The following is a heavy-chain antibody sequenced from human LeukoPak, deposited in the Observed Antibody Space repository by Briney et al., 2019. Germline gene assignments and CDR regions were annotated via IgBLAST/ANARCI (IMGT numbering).Heavy chain of an antibody. Sequence: SSVTVSCKPSRGTFSSYAIIWLRQAPGQELEWMGWIIPIFGTANYEQKFQGRVTITTDESTSTAYMELSSLRSEDTAVYYCASDSSSALTRRLDPWGQGTLVTVSS. CDR3: ASDSSSALTRRLDP. J-gene: IGHJ5*02. CDR1: RGTFSSYA. D-gene: IGHD6-6*01. V-gene: IGHV1-69*05. CDR2: IIPIFGTA.